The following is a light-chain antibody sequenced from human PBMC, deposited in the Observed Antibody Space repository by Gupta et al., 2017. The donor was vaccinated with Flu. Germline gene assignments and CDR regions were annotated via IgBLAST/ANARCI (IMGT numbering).Light chain of an antibody. V-gene: IGLV3-27*01. Sequence: SYELTQPSSVSVSPGQTARITCSGDVLAKKYARWFQQKPGQAPVLVIYKDSERPSGIPERFSGSSSGTTVTLTISGAQVEDESYYYCYSAADNNQVFDGGTKLTVL. CDR1: VLAKKY. CDR2: KDS. J-gene: IGLJ3*02. CDR3: YSAADNNQV.